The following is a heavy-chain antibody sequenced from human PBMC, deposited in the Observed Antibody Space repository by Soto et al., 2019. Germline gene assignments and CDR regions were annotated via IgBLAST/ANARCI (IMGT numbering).Heavy chain of an antibody. J-gene: IGHJ6*02. D-gene: IGHD2-15*01. CDR1: GFTFRNYG. CDR2: ISYDGDNK. Sequence: GGSLRLSCTPSGFTFRNYGLHWVRQAPGKWLDWVALISYDGDNKYYTDSARGRFTVSRDNFKNTLFLQMDSLRPEDTAVYYWVKERMGYAANSDGMGGWGRGTTVTVSS. V-gene: IGHV3-30*18. CDR3: VKERMGYAANSDGMGG.